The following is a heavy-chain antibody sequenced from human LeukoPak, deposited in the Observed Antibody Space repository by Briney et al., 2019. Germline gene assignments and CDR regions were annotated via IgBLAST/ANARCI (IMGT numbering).Heavy chain of an antibody. CDR1: GGSFSGYY. J-gene: IGHJ4*02. CDR3: ARRLLWFGESGFDY. CDR2: INHSGST. Sequence: SETLSLTCAVYGGSFSGYYWSWIRQPPGKGLEWIGEINHSGSTNYNTSLKSRVTISVDTSKNQFSLKLSSVTAADTAVYYCARRLLWFGESGFDYWGQGTLVTVSS. V-gene: IGHV4-34*01. D-gene: IGHD3-10*01.